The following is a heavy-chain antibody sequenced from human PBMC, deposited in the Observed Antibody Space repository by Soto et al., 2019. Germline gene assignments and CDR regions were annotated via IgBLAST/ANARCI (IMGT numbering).Heavy chain of an antibody. Sequence: PGGSLRLSCAASGFIFSNYVMHWVRQAPGKGLEWVAVISYDGSNKYYADSVKGRFTISRDNSKNTLYLQMNSLRAEDTAVYYCARESFLEVITTNYFDYWGQGTLVTVSS. CDR3: ARESFLEVITTNYFDY. CDR2: ISYDGSNK. J-gene: IGHJ4*02. CDR1: GFIFSNYV. D-gene: IGHD3-22*01. V-gene: IGHV3-30-3*01.